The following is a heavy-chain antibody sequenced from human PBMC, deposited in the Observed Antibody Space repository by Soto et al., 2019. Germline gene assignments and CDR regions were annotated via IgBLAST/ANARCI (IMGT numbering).Heavy chain of an antibody. CDR3: AKRTVGWYFDL. CDR1: GFTFSSYA. V-gene: IGHV3-23*01. D-gene: IGHD4-17*01. J-gene: IGHJ2*01. CDR2: ISGSGGST. Sequence: EVQLLESGGGLVQRGGSLRLSCAASGFTFSSYAMSWVRQAPGKGLEWVSAISGSGGSTYYADSVKGRFTISRDNSKNTRYLQRSSLRAEDTAVYYCAKRTVGWYFDLWGRGTLVTVSS.